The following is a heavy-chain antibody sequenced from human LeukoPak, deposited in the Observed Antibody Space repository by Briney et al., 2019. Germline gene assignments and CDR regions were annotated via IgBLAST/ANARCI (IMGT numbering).Heavy chain of an antibody. CDR3: ARGGSSWYAVWFDP. Sequence: GGSLRLSCAASGFGSSSDAMGWGCQAPGQGLEWVSSLSGSGGSTYYADTVKGRFTISRDNSKNTLYVQMRSMRAEDTAVYYCARGGSSWYAVWFDPWGQGTLVTVSS. D-gene: IGHD6-13*01. CDR2: LSGSGGST. V-gene: IGHV3-23*01. CDR1: GFGSSSDA. J-gene: IGHJ5*02.